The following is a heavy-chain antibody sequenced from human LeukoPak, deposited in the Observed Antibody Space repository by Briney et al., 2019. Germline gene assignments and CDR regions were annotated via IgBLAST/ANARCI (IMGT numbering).Heavy chain of an antibody. V-gene: IGHV4-4*07. D-gene: IGHD3-10*01. J-gene: IGHJ4*02. CDR2: IYTSGST. Sequence: PSETLSLTCTVSGGSISSYYWSWIRQPAGKGLEWIGRIYTSGSTNYNPSLKSRVTMSVDTSKNQFSLKLSSVTAADTAVYYCARDPLYGSGSYQDYWGQGTLVTVSS. CDR1: GGSISSYY. CDR3: ARDPLYGSGSYQDY.